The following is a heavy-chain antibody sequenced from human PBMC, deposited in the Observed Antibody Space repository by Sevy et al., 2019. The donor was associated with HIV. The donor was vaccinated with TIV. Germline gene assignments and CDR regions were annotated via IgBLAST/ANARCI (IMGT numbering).Heavy chain of an antibody. Sequence: GGSLRLSCAASGFTFSTTWMNWVRQAPGKGLEWVANIRGDGIDKDYVDSVEGRFTISRDNAKNLLFLQMNSLRVEDTAVYYCAHETFGRFESWGQGTLVTVSS. CDR1: GFTFSTTW. V-gene: IGHV3-7*01. D-gene: IGHD3-16*01. CDR2: IRGDGIDK. J-gene: IGHJ4*02. CDR3: AHETFGRFES.